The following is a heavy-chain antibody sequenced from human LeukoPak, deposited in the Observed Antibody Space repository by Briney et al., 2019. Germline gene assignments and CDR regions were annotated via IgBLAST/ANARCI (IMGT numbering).Heavy chain of an antibody. Sequence: GGSLRLTCAASGFTFSSYAMSWVRQAPGKGLEWVSAISGSGGSTYYADSVKGRFTISRDNSKNTLYLQMNSLRAEDTAVYYCAKVPIYYGGNSSYYYYGMDVWGQGTTVTVSS. D-gene: IGHD4-23*01. CDR2: ISGSGGST. CDR3: AKVPIYYGGNSSYYYYGMDV. J-gene: IGHJ6*02. V-gene: IGHV3-23*01. CDR1: GFTFSSYA.